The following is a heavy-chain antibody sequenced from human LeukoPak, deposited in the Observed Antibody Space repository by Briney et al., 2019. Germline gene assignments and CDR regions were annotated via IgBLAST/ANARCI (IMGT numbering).Heavy chain of an antibody. J-gene: IGHJ4*02. CDR3: ARDQDFWSGYVDY. CDR2: IYTSGST. CDR1: GGSISSYY. Sequence: SXXLSLTCTVSGGSISSYYWSWLRQPAGKGLEWIGRIYTSGSTNYNPSLKSRVTMSVDTSKNQFSLKLSSVTAADTAVYYCARDQDFWSGYVDYWGQGTLVTVSS. D-gene: IGHD3-3*01. V-gene: IGHV4-4*07.